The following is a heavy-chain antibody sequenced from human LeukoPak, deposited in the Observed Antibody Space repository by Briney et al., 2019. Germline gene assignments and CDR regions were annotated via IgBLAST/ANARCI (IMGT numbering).Heavy chain of an antibody. Sequence: SETLSLTCTVSGVSISSYYWSWIRQPPGKGLEWIGYIYYSGSTNYNPSLKSRVTISVDTSKNQFSLKLSSVTAADTAVYYCARCAPYGSGSYFWFDPWGQGTLVTVSS. CDR2: IYYSGST. D-gene: IGHD3-10*01. V-gene: IGHV4-59*01. CDR3: ARCAPYGSGSYFWFDP. J-gene: IGHJ5*02. CDR1: GVSISSYY.